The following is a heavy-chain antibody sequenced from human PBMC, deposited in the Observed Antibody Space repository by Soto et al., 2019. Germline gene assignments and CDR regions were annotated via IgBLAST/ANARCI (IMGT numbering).Heavy chain of an antibody. Sequence: GGSMRVSCRAAGFTFTNAAMSWVRQAPGKGLEWVSSISTGGSITHYADSVKGRFTISRDNSKNTLYLQMNSLRAEDTAVYYCARVPGYDYVWGSYRDAFDIWGQGTMVTVS. CDR2: ISTGGSIT. V-gene: IGHV3-23*01. CDR3: ARVPGYDYVWGSYRDAFDI. CDR1: GFTFTNAA. J-gene: IGHJ3*02. D-gene: IGHD3-16*02.